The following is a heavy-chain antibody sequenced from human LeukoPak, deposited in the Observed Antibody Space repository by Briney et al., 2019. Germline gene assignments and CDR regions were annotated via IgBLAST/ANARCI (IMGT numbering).Heavy chain of an antibody. CDR1: GGSFSGYY. V-gene: IGHV4-34*01. CDR2: INHSGST. CDR3: ARGGGSQAFYYYGMDV. D-gene: IGHD2-15*01. Sequence: SETLSLTCAVYGGSFSGYYWSWIRQAPGKGLEWIGEINHSGSTNYNPSLKSRVTISVDTSKDQFSLKLSSVTAADTAVYYCARGGGSQAFYYYGMDVWGQGTTVTVSS. J-gene: IGHJ6*02.